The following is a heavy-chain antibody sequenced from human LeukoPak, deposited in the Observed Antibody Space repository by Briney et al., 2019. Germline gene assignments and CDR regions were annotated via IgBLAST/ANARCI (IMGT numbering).Heavy chain of an antibody. V-gene: IGHV3-23*01. CDR3: AAYYDFWSGYSPPDY. CDR2: ISGSGDST. D-gene: IGHD3-3*01. J-gene: IGHJ4*02. CDR1: GFTFSSYA. Sequence: GGSLRLSCAASGFTFSSYAMSWVRQAPGKGLEWVSVISGSGDSTYYADSVKGRFTISRDNSKNTLHLQMNSLRAEDTAVYYCAAYYDFWSGYSPPDYWGQGTLVTVSS.